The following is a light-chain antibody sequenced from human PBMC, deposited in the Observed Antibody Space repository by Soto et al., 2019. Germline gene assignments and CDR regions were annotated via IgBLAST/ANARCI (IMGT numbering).Light chain of an antibody. V-gene: IGKV1-5*03. CDR3: QQYNSYSLT. CDR2: KAS. Sequence: DIPMTQSPSTLSASVGDRVTITCRASQSISSWLAWYQQKPGKAPKLLIYKASSLESGVPSRFSGSGSGTEFTLTISSLQPDDCATYYCQQYNSYSLTFGGGTKVEIK. CDR1: QSISSW. J-gene: IGKJ4*01.